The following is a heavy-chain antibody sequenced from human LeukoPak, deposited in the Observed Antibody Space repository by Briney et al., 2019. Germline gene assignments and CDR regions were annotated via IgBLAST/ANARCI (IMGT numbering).Heavy chain of an antibody. CDR1: GFNFVNYG. D-gene: IGHD6-19*01. CDR2: ISAYNGVT. Sequence: ASVKVSCKASGFNFVNYGFSWVRHAPGQGLEWMGWISAYNGVTNYAQNLQDRVTLTTDTSTNTAYMELGSLRYDDTAIYYCGRYGGGGSGWYSDRTMDVWGQGTTVIVSS. V-gene: IGHV1-18*01. J-gene: IGHJ6*02. CDR3: GRYGGGGSGWYSDRTMDV.